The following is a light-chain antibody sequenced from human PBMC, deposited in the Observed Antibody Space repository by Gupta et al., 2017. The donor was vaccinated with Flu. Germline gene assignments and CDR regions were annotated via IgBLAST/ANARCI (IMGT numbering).Light chain of an antibody. J-gene: IGLJ1*01. CDR1: SSNIGSNY. CDR3: AAWDDSLNGHYV. Sequence: SSNIGSNYVNWYQQVPGTAPKLLIYGNNQRPSGVPDRFSGSKSGTSASLAISGLQSGDEADYYCAAWDDSLNGHYVFGTGTKVTAL. V-gene: IGLV1-44*01. CDR2: GNN.